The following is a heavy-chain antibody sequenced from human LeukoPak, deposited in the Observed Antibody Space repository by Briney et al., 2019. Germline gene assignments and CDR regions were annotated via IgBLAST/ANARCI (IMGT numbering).Heavy chain of an antibody. V-gene: IGHV1-69*04. D-gene: IGHD6-13*01. CDR3: AKTAAAGSLVDV. CDR1: GGIFSSYA. CDR2: IIPILGIA. Sequence: GASVKVSCKASGGIFSSYAISWVRQAPGQGLEWMGRIIPILGIANYAQKFQGRVTITADKSTSTAYMELSSLRSEDTAVYYCAKTAAAGSLVDVWGQGTTVTVSS. J-gene: IGHJ6*02.